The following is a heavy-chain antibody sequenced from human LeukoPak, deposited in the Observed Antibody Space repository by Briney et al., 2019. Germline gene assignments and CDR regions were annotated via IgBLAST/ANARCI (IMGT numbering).Heavy chain of an antibody. CDR3: ARGRAPMS. CDR1: GGSISSSSYY. J-gene: IGHJ4*02. CDR2: INHSGST. D-gene: IGHD3-22*01. Sequence: SETLSLTCTVSGGSISSSSYYWGWIRQPPGKGLEWIGEINHSGSTNYNPSLKSRVTTSVDTSKNQFSLKLSSVTAADTAVYYCARGRAPMSWGQGTLVTVSS. V-gene: IGHV4-39*07.